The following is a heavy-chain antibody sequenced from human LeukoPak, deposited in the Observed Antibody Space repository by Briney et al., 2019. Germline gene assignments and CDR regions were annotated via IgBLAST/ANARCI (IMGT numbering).Heavy chain of an antibody. CDR3: ARYYYDSSQFDY. CDR1: GGSISSYY. Sequence: KPSETLSLTCTVSGGSISSYYWSWIRQPPGKGLEWIGYIYYSGSTNYNPSLKSRVTISVDTSKNQFSLKLSPVTAADTAVYYCARYYYDSSQFDYWGQGTLVTVSS. J-gene: IGHJ4*02. D-gene: IGHD3-22*01. V-gene: IGHV4-59*08. CDR2: IYYSGST.